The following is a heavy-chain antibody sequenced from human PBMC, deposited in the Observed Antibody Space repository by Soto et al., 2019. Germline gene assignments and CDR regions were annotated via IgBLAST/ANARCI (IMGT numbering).Heavy chain of an antibody. CDR1: GGSISSGGYY. CDR2: IYYSGST. V-gene: IGHV4-31*03. CDR3: AGWAPVQEAFDI. D-gene: IGHD1-26*01. J-gene: IGHJ3*02. Sequence: QVQLQESGPGLVKPSQTLSLTCTVSGGSISSGGYYWSWIRQHPGKGLEWIGYIYYSGSTYYNPSLKSRVTTSVDTSKNQFSLKLSSVTAEDTAVYYCAGWAPVQEAFDIWGQGTMVTVSS.